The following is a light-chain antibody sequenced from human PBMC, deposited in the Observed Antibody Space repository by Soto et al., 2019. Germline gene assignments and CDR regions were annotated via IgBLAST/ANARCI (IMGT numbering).Light chain of an antibody. J-gene: IGLJ2*01. Sequence: QSVLTQPASVSGSPGQSITISCTGTSSDVGGYDYGSWYQQHPGKAPKVMIYEVSNRPSGVSYRFSGSKSGNTASLTISGLQAEDEADYYCSSYTTSSTRVFGGGTKLTVL. V-gene: IGLV2-14*01. CDR1: SSDVGGYDY. CDR2: EVS. CDR3: SSYTTSSTRV.